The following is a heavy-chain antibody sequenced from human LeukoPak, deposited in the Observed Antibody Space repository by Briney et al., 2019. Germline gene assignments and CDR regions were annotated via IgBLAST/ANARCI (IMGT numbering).Heavy chain of an antibody. CDR3: ARVDRMAEIDF. D-gene: IGHD1-14*01. CDR2: ISTYTGNA. V-gene: IGHV1-18*01. CDR1: GGTFSSYA. Sequence: GSSVKVSCKASGGTFSSYAISWVRQAPGQGLEWMGWISTYTGNAKYSQKLQDRVTMTTGTSTSTGYMELRGLTSDDTAVYYCARVDRMAEIDFWGQGTLVIVSA. J-gene: IGHJ4*02.